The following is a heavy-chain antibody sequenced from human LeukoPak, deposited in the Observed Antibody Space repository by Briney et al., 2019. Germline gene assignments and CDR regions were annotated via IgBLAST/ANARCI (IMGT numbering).Heavy chain of an antibody. CDR1: GFTFSRNS. Sequence: GGSLRLSCAASGFTFSRNSMNWVRQAPGKGLEWVSSISSRNSYIFYADSVKGRFTVSRDNAKNSLYLQMNSLRVEDTAVYYCARSWYYDSSGPERGFDIWGKGTTVTVSS. CDR3: ARSWYYDSSGPERGFDI. V-gene: IGHV3-21*01. J-gene: IGHJ6*04. CDR2: ISSRNSYI. D-gene: IGHD3-22*01.